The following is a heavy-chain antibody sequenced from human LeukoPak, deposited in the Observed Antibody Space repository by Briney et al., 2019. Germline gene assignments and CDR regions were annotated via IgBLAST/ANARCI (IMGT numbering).Heavy chain of an antibody. Sequence: PSETLSLTCTVSGDSISSGGYYWTWIRQHPGKGPEWIGNIFTSGNTYYNPSLKGRIFTSVDTSKSQFSLRLTSVTAADTAVYYCARATLRGDPFDFWGQGLQVTVSS. D-gene: IGHD2-21*02. J-gene: IGHJ4*02. V-gene: IGHV4-31*03. CDR1: GDSISSGGYY. CDR2: IFTSGNT. CDR3: ARATLRGDPFDF.